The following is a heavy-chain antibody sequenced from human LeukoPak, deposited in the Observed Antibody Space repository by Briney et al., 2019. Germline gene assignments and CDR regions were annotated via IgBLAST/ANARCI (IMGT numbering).Heavy chain of an antibody. J-gene: IGHJ4*02. CDR3: ARGSGSSSWDPFDY. CDR2: INPNSGGT. D-gene: IGHD6-6*01. Sequence: ASVKVSCKASGYTFTGYYMHWARQAPGQGLEWMGWINPNSGGTNYAQKFRGRVTMTRDTSISTAYMELSRLRYDDTAVFYCARGSGSSSWDPFDYWGQGTLVTVSS. CDR1: GYTFTGYY. V-gene: IGHV1-2*02.